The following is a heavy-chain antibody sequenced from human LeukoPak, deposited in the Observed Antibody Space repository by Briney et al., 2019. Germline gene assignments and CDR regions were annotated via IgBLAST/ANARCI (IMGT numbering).Heavy chain of an antibody. Sequence: SVKVSCKASGGTFSSYAISWVRQAPGQGLEWMGRIIPILGIANYAQKFQGRVTITADKSTSTAYTELSSLRSEDTAVYYCASAMAMVRGVLDYWGQGTLVTVSS. CDR1: GGTFSSYA. J-gene: IGHJ4*02. CDR2: IIPILGIA. V-gene: IGHV1-69*04. D-gene: IGHD3-10*01. CDR3: ASAMAMVRGVLDY.